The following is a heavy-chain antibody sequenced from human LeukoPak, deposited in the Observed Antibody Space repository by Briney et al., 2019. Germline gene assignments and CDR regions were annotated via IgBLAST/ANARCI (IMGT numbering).Heavy chain of an antibody. CDR3: ARDGPHYCSGGSCYSDY. CDR2: ISAYNGNT. D-gene: IGHD2-15*01. CDR1: GYTFTSYG. J-gene: IGHJ4*02. Sequence: ASVKVSCTASGYTFTSYGISWVRQAPGQGLELMGWISAYNGNTNYAQKLQGRVTMTTDTFTSTAYMELRSLRSDDTAVYYCARDGPHYCSGGSCYSDYWGQGTLVTVSS. V-gene: IGHV1-18*04.